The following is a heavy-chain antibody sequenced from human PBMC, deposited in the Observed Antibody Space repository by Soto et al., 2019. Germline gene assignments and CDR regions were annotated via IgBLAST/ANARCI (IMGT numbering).Heavy chain of an antibody. CDR2: ISAHNGNT. CDR3: ARGRYGDY. D-gene: IGHD1-1*01. V-gene: IGHV1-18*01. Sequence: QVHLVQSGAEVKKPGASVKVSCKCSGYIFTTYGITWVRQAPGQGLEWMGWISAHNGNTNYAQKLQGSVNVTRDNSASTAYMELTNLGFYDTAVYYCARGRYGDYWGQGALVTVSS. CDR1: GYIFTTYG. J-gene: IGHJ4*02.